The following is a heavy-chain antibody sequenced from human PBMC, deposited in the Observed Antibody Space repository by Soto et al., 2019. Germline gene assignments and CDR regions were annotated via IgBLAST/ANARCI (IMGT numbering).Heavy chain of an antibody. D-gene: IGHD3-3*01. Sequence: GKRLARVSYISSSSSTIYYADYVKGRFTISRDNAKNSLYLQMNSLRAEDTAVYYCARGGVFFFWNDGTRHQIQVLDIQGHRTTVPVSS. CDR2: ISSSSSTI. J-gene: IGHJ3*02. CDR3: ARGGVFFFWNDGTRHQIQVLDI. V-gene: IGHV3-48*01.